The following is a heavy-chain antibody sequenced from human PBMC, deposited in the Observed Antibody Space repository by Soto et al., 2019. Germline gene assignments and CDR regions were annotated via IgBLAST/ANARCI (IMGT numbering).Heavy chain of an antibody. J-gene: IGHJ6*02. CDR3: ARDHLILPAHDFFYGSDV. Sequence: GGSLRLSCEVSGFTFSMYSMSWVRQSPGKGLEWVAKIPQEGVDGHYADSVKGRFTISRDNGKNSLYLQLNNLRAEDTAVYYCARDHLILPAHDFFYGSDVWGRGATVTVPS. CDR2: IPQEGVDG. CDR1: GFTFSMYS. D-gene: IGHD2-21*02. V-gene: IGHV3-7*03.